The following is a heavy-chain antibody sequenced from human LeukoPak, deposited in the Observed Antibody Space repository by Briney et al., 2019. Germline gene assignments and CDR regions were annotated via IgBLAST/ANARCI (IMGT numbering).Heavy chain of an antibody. J-gene: IGHJ4*02. CDR2: IYYSGST. V-gene: IGHV4-59*08. CDR3: ARGPWELLSFDY. Sequence: PSETLSLTYTVSGGSISSYYWSWIRQPPGKGLEWIGYIYYSGSTNYNPSLKSRVTISVDTSKNQFSLKLSSVTAADTAVYYCARGPWELLSFDYWGQGTLVTVSS. CDR1: GGSISSYY. D-gene: IGHD1-26*01.